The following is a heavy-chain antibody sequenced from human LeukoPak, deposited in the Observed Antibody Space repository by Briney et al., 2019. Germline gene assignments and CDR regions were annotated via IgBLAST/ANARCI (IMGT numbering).Heavy chain of an antibody. Sequence: SETLSLTCAVYGGSFSGYYWSWIRQPPGKGLEWIGEINHSGSTNYNPSLKSRVTIPVDTSKNQFSLKLSSVTAADTAVYYCAVTGTNDYYYYYGMDVWGQGTTVTVSS. D-gene: IGHD1-20*01. V-gene: IGHV4-34*01. CDR3: AVTGTNDYYYYYGMDV. CDR2: INHSGST. CDR1: GGSFSGYY. J-gene: IGHJ6*02.